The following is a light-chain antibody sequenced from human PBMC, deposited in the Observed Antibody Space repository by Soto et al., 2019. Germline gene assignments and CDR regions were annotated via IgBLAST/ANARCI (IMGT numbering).Light chain of an antibody. CDR2: GAS. CDR1: QSVSSSY. CDR3: QQYGSSPRT. Sequence: EIVLTQSPGTLSLSPGERGTLSCRASQSVSSSYLAWYQQKPGQAPWLLIYGASSRATGIPDRFSGSGSGTDLTLTISRLEPEDFAVYYCQQYGSSPRTFGQGTKVEIK. V-gene: IGKV3-20*01. J-gene: IGKJ1*01.